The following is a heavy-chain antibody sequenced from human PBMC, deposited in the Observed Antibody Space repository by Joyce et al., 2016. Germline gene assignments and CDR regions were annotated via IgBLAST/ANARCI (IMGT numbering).Heavy chain of an antibody. Sequence: EVHLVASGGGLVQPGGSLRLSCAASGIIFSSKEMNWVRQAPGKGLEWISSISSDDSRIHYADSVRGRFTISRDNARNSLYLEMNYLRVEDTAIYYCTTPSCANWGQGSLVTVSS. CDR1: GIIFSSKE. J-gene: IGHJ4*02. CDR2: ISSDDSRI. V-gene: IGHV3-48*03. CDR3: TTPSCAN. D-gene: IGHD2-2*01.